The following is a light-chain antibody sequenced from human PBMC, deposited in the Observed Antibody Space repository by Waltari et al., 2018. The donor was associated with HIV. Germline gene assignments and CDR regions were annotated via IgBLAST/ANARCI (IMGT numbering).Light chain of an antibody. Sequence: DIQMTQSPSTLSASVGDRVTITCRASQSTNKWLAWYQHKPGQAPTLLIYKTSRLDSGVPSRFSGSGSGTEFTLTISSLQPDDVATYYCHQYKGSAFGQGTKLEI. CDR3: HQYKGSA. V-gene: IGKV1-5*03. CDR1: QSTNKW. J-gene: IGKJ2*01. CDR2: KTS.